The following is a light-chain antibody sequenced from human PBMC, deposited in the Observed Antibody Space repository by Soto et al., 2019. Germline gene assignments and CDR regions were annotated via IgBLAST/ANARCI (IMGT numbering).Light chain of an antibody. CDR2: GAS. CDR3: QQYNNWPET. V-gene: IGKV3-15*01. Sequence: DIVLTQSPGTLSLSPGERATLSCRASQTVSSSYLAWYQQKPGQAPRLLIYGASTRATGIPARFSGSGSGTEFTLTISSLQSEDFAVYYCQQYNNWPETFGQGTKVDI. CDR1: QTVSSSY. J-gene: IGKJ1*01.